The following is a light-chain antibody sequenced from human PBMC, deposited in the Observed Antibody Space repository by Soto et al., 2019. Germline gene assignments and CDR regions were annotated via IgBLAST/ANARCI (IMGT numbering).Light chain of an antibody. CDR2: EVS. CDR1: SSDVGGYNF. J-gene: IGLJ1*01. V-gene: IGLV2-14*01. Sequence: QSALTQPASVSGSPGQSITISCTGTSSDVGGYNFVSWYQQHPGKAPKLMISEVSNRPSGVSNRFSGTKSGNTASLTISGLQAEDEADYYCSSYVGGNTYVFGTGTKVTVL. CDR3: SSYVGGNTYV.